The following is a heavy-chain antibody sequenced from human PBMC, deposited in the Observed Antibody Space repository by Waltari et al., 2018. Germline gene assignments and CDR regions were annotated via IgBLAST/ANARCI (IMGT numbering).Heavy chain of an antibody. Sequence: EVQLVESGEGLVQPGRSLRLSCAASGFTFDDYAMHWVRQAPGKGLEWVSGSSWNSGSIGYADSVKGRFTISRDNAKNSLYLQMNSLRAEDTALYYCAKDPTRYSSSSPDWFDPWGQGTLVTVSS. J-gene: IGHJ5*02. CDR3: AKDPTRYSSSSPDWFDP. CDR2: SSWNSGSI. CDR1: GFTFDDYA. V-gene: IGHV3-9*01. D-gene: IGHD6-6*01.